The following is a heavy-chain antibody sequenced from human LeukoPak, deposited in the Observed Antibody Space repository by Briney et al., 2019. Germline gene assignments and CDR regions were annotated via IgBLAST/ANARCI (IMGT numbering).Heavy chain of an antibody. CDR3: ARVYYDSSGYSPDAFDI. CDR2: ISWNSGSI. D-gene: IGHD3-22*01. CDR1: GFTFDDYA. J-gene: IGHJ3*02. V-gene: IGHV3-9*01. Sequence: GGSLRLSCAASGFTFDDYAMHWVRQAPGKGLEWVSGISWNSGSIGYADSVKGRFTISRDNAKNSLYLQMNSLRAEDTAVYYCARVYYDSSGYSPDAFDIWGQGTMVTVSS.